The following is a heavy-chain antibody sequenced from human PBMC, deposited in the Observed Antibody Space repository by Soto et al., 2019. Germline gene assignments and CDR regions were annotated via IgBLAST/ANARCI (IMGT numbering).Heavy chain of an antibody. V-gene: IGHV3-23*01. CDR2: ISGSGGST. CDR3: AKGIAVAVTLIPFDP. D-gene: IGHD6-19*01. J-gene: IGHJ5*02. CDR1: GFTFSSYA. Sequence: HPGGSLRLSCAASGFTFSSYAMSWVRQAPGKGLEWVSAISGSGGSTYYADSVKGRFTISRDNSKNTLYLQMNSLRAEDTAVYYCAKGIAVAVTLIPFDPWGQGTLVTVSS.